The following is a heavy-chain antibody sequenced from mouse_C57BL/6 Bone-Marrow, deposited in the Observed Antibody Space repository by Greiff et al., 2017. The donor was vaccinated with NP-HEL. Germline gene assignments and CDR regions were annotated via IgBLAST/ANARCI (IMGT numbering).Heavy chain of an antibody. CDR2: ISSGSSTI. J-gene: IGHJ2*01. D-gene: IGHD1-1*01. Sequence: EVQGVESGGGLVKPGGSLKLSCAASGFTFSDYGMHWVRQAPEQGLEWVAYISSGSSTIYYEDTVKGRFTISRDNAKNTLYLQMTSLRSEDTAMYYCARPITTVVAPGYWGQGTTLTVSS. V-gene: IGHV5-17*01. CDR1: GFTFSDYG. CDR3: ARPITTVVAPGY.